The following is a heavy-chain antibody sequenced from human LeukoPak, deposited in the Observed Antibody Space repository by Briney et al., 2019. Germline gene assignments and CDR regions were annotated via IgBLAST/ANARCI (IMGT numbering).Heavy chain of an antibody. CDR3: ARAGGRTTVTSPLVDY. Sequence: QAGGSLRLSCAASGFTFSSYAMHWVRQAPGKGLELVAVISYDGSNKYYADSVKGRFTISRDNSKNTLYLQMNSLRAEDTAVYYCARAGGRTTVTSPLVDYWGQGTLVTVSS. D-gene: IGHD4-17*01. V-gene: IGHV3-30-3*01. CDR1: GFTFSSYA. J-gene: IGHJ4*02. CDR2: ISYDGSNK.